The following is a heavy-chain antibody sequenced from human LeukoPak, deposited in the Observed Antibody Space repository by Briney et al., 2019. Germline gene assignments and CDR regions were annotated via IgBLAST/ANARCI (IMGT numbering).Heavy chain of an antibody. CDR2: ICSAGDA. CDR3: ARTYGAGIYRHFVL. V-gene: IGHV3-13*01. D-gene: IGHD3-10*01. CDR1: GFSFSTYD. J-gene: IGHJ2*01. Sequence: GGSLRLSCAASGFSFSTYDMHWVRQGTGKGLEWVSVICSAGDAFYPDSVKGRFTISRENAENSLYLQMHSLRAGDTAVYFCARTYGAGIYRHFVLWGRSTLVTVSS.